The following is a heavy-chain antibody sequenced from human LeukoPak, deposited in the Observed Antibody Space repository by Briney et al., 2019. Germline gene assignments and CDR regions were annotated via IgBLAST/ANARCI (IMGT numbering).Heavy chain of an antibody. CDR3: ASDARGVIMGWFAP. V-gene: IGHV3-20*01. CDR1: GFTFDDYG. D-gene: IGHD3-10*01. J-gene: IGHJ5*02. Sequence: GGSLRLSCAASGFTFDDYGMSWVRQAPGKGLEWVSGINWHGGSTGYADSVKGRFTISRDNAKNSLYLQMNSLRAEDTALYHCASDARGVIMGWFAPSGPGTLLTVSS. CDR2: INWHGGST.